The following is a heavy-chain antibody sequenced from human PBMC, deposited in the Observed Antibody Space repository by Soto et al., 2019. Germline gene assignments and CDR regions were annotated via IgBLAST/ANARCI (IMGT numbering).Heavy chain of an antibody. J-gene: IGHJ5*02. CDR3: AKGDNLGPKTGYAFDP. CDR2: TYFRSKWYN. Sequence: PSQTLSLTCAISGGSVSSNTASWNWIRQSPSRGLGWLGRTYFRSKWYNDYAVSVKSRIIINPDTSNNQFSLQLNSVTPEDTAVYFCAKGDNLGPKTGYAFDPWGQGIMVTVSS. D-gene: IGHD5-12*01. V-gene: IGHV6-1*01. CDR1: GGSVSSNTAS.